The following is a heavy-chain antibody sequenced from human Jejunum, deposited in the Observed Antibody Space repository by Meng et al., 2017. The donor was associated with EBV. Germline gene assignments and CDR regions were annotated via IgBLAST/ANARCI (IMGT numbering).Heavy chain of an antibody. CDR2: ISGSAGST. V-gene: IGHV3-23*01. J-gene: IGHJ4*02. CDR3: AKLLKY. CDR1: GFTFSSSA. Sequence: VNLLESGGGWVQPGGSLGLSCAASGFTFSSSAMSWVRQAPGKGLEWVSVISGSAGSTYYADSVKGRFTISRDTSNNTLYLQMNSLRAEDTAIYYCAKLLKYWGQGTLVTVSS.